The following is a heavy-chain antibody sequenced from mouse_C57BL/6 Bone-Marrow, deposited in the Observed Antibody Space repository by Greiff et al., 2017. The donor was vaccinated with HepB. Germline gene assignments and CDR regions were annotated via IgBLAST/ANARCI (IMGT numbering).Heavy chain of an antibody. V-gene: IGHV5-4*01. CDR1: GFTFSSYA. D-gene: IGHD2-4*01. CDR2: ISDGGSYT. Sequence: EVQLVESGGGLVKPGGSLKLSCAASGFTFSSYAMSWVRQTPEKRLEWVATISDGGSYTYYPDNVKGRFTISRDNAKNNLYLQMSHLKSEDTAMYYCARGAYYDYDGFAYWGQGTLVTVSA. J-gene: IGHJ3*01. CDR3: ARGAYYDYDGFAY.